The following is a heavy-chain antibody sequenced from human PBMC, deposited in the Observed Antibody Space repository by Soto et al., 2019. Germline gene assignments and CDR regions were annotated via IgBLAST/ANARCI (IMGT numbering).Heavy chain of an antibody. Sequence: SETLSLTCNLSGGSFHNFYLLWIRQPPGKGLECVGHVHYSGSTNYSPSLNSRATISLDTSKSQLSLKLRSVTAADTAMYFCARGVDYYATSGYFSFDSWGQGIPVTVYS. D-gene: IGHD3-16*01. CDR1: GGSFHNFY. J-gene: IGHJ4*02. CDR3: ARGVDYYATSGYFSFDS. CDR2: VHYSGST. V-gene: IGHV4-59*01.